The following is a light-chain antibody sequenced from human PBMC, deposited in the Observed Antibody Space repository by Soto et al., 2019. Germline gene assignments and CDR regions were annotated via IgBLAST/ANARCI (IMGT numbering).Light chain of an antibody. Sequence: QSALTQPGSVSGSPGQSITISCTGTRSDVGGCNYVSWYQQHPAKAPKLMISDVTNRPSGVSDRFSGSKSGNTASLTISGLQAEDEADYYCSSFASKFTFVFGTGTKLTVL. V-gene: IGLV2-14*03. J-gene: IGLJ1*01. CDR2: DVT. CDR1: RSDVGGCNY. CDR3: SSFASKFTFV.